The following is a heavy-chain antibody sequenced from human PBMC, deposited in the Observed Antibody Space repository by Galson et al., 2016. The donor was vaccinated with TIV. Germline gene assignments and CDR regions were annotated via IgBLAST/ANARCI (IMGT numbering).Heavy chain of an antibody. Sequence: TLSLTCIVSDFSITSGHYWGWVRQPPGKGLEWIGNIYQSGSTNYNPSLESRVTMSADTSKNQFSLQLDSVTAADTAVYYCARDWWVTYTDRPFFEDWGQGILVTVSS. J-gene: IGHJ4*02. V-gene: IGHV4-38-2*02. CDR1: DFSITSGHY. CDR2: IYQSGST. CDR3: ARDWWVTYTDRPFFED. D-gene: IGHD2-15*01.